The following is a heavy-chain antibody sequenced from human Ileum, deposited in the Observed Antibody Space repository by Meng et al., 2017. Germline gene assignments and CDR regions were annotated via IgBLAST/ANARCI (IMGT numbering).Heavy chain of an antibody. D-gene: IGHD3-22*01. V-gene: IGHV4-38-2*01. CDR3: ARTRYYSSSGYYEFGY. Sequence: SETLSLTCAVSGYSISSGYYWGWIRQSPGKGLEWIASIFHSGTTYYNPSIESRVTVSADTSKNQFSLKLTSVTAADMAVYYCARTRYYSSSGYYEFGYWGQGILVTVSS. CDR2: IFHSGTT. J-gene: IGHJ4*02. CDR1: GYSISSGYY.